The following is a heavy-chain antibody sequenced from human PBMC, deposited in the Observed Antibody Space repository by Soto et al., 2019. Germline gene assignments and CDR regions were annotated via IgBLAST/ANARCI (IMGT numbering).Heavy chain of an antibody. Sequence: GGSLRLSCAASGFTFSSYAMHWVRQAPGKGLEYVSAISSNGGSTYYANSVKGRFTNSRDNSKNTLYIQMSSLRAEDMTVYYCAREGYCSSTSCYSFDYWGQGTLVTVSS. J-gene: IGHJ4*02. D-gene: IGHD2-2*01. CDR3: AREGYCSSTSCYSFDY. CDR1: GFTFSSYA. CDR2: ISSNGGST. V-gene: IGHV3-64*01.